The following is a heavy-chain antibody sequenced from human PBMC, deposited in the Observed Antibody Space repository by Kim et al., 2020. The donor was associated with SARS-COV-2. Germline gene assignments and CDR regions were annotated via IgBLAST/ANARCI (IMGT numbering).Heavy chain of an antibody. CDR1: GGSISSYY. J-gene: IGHJ3*02. D-gene: IGHD3-22*01. Sequence: SDTLSLTCTVSGGSISSYYWSWIRQPPGKGLEWIGYIYYSGSTNYNPSLKSRVTISVDTSKNQFSLKLSSVTAADTAVYYCARGDSSGLKTGAFDIWGQGTMVTVSS. V-gene: IGHV4-59*07. CDR3: ARGDSSGLKTGAFDI. CDR2: IYYSGST.